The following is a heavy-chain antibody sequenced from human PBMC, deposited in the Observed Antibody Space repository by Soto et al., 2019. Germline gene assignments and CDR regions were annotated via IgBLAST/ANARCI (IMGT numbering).Heavy chain of an antibody. D-gene: IGHD3-22*01. CDR2: ISAYHGNT. J-gene: IGHJ3*02. CDR3: ASASYYYDSSGYSDAFDI. Sequence: ASVKVSCKASGYTFTSYGISWVRQAPGQGLEWMGWISAYHGNTNSAQKLQGRVTMTTDTSTSTAYMELRSLRSDDTAVYYCASASYYYDSSGYSDAFDIWGKGTMVTVSS. V-gene: IGHV1-18*01. CDR1: GYTFTSYG.